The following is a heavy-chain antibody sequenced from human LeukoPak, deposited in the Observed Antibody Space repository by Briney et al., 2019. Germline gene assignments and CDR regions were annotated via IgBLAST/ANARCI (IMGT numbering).Heavy chain of an antibody. CDR3: TTEID. D-gene: IGHD2/OR15-2a*01. CDR2: IKSKTDGGTT. V-gene: IGHV3-15*05. CDR1: GFTFSNVW. J-gene: IGHJ4*02. Sequence: PGGSLRLSCAASGFTFSNVWMNWVRQAPGKGLEWVGRIKSKTDGGTTDYAAPVKGRFTMSSSKNMLYLQMNSLKAEDTAVYYCTTEIDWGQGTLVAVSS.